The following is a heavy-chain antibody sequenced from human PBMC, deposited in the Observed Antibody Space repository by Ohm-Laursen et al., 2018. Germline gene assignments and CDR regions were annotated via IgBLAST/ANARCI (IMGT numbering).Heavy chain of an antibody. CDR2: IYYSGST. Sequence: TLSLTCTVSGGSISSGGYYWSWIRQHPGKGLEWIGYIYYSGSTYYNPSLKSRVTISVDTSKNQFSLKLSSVTAADTAVYYCARDDLRRYSGYDRWGQGTLVIVSS. CDR3: ARDDLRRYSGYDR. D-gene: IGHD5-12*01. J-gene: IGHJ5*02. CDR1: GGSISSGGYY. V-gene: IGHV4-31*03.